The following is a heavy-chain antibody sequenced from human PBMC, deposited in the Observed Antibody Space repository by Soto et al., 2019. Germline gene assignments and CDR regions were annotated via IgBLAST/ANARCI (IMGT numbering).Heavy chain of an antibody. V-gene: IGHV4-4*02. D-gene: IGHD2-2*01. CDR3: ARVVGGYSYGMDV. J-gene: IGHJ6*02. CDR1: GGSISSSNW. CDR2: IYHSGST. Sequence: QVQLQESGPGLVKPSGTLSLTCAVSGGSISSSNWWSWVRQPPGKGLEWIGEIYHSGSTNYNPSLKSRATISVDKSKNLFSLKLSSVTAAETAVYYCARVVGGYSYGMDVWGQGTTVTVSS.